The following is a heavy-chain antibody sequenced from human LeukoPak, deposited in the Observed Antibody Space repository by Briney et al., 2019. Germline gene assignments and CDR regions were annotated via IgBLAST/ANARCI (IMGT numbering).Heavy chain of an antibody. Sequence: ASLKVSCKASGYIFTDYAIQWLRQAPGQRPEWMGWMNAGNGNTKYSQKFQGRITLIRDTSAATAYMELSSLRHDDLAVYYCARGRGTSGSNRDFYYYYYMDVWGKGTTVTVSS. CDR3: ARGRGTSGSNRDFYYYYYMDV. V-gene: IGHV1-3*01. CDR2: MNAGNGNT. D-gene: IGHD2-15*01. CDR1: GYIFTDYA. J-gene: IGHJ6*03.